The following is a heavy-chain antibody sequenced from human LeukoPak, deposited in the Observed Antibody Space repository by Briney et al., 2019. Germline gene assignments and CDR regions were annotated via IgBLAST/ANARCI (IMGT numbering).Heavy chain of an antibody. D-gene: IGHD4-23*01. CDR2: IYYRGST. V-gene: IGHV4-59*01. CDR1: GGSISGYC. CDR3: ARASHGSNSEFDY. Sequence: KPSETLSLTCTVSGGSISGYCWTWIRQPPGKGLEWIGFIYYRGSTNYNPSLKSRVTISLDTSRNQLSLKLSSVTAADTAVYYCARASHGSNSEFDYWGLGTLVTVSS. J-gene: IGHJ4*02.